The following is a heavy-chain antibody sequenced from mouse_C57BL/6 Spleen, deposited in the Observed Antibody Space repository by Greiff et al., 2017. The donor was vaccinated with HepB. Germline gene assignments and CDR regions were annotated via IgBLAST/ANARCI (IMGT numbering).Heavy chain of an antibody. V-gene: IGHV1-64*01. CDR2: IHPNSGST. CDR1: GYTFTSYW. J-gene: IGHJ4*01. CDR3: ARDRGYDYEWDAMDY. Sequence: VQLQQPGAELVKPGASVKLSCKASGYTFTSYWMHWVKQRTGQGLEWIGMIHPNSGSTNYNEKFKSKATLTVDKSSSTAYMQLSSLTSEDSAVYYCARDRGYDYEWDAMDYWGQGTSVTVSS. D-gene: IGHD2-4*01.